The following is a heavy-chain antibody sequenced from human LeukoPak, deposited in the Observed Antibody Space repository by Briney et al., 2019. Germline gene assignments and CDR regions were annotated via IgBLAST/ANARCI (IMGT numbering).Heavy chain of an antibody. Sequence: PGGSLRLSCAASGFTVSSNSMSWVRQAPGKGLEWVSFIYSDNTHYSDSVKGRFTVSRDNSKNTLYLQMNSLRAEDTAVYYCARARSSYGYGDAFDIWGQGTMVTVSS. CDR3: ARARSSYGYGDAFDI. CDR2: IYSDNT. CDR1: GFTVSSNS. D-gene: IGHD5-18*01. J-gene: IGHJ3*02. V-gene: IGHV3-66*03.